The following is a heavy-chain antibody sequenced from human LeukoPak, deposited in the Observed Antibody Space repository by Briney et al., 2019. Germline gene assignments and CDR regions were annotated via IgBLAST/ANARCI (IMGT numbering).Heavy chain of an antibody. Sequence: GGSLRLSCAASGFTFDDYAMHWVRQAPGKGLEWVSGISWNSGSIGYADSVKGRFTISRDNAKNSLYLQMNSLRAEDTALYYCAEDGFFWSGGKGYYFDYWGQGTLVTVSS. CDR3: AEDGFFWSGGKGYYFDY. V-gene: IGHV3-9*01. D-gene: IGHD3-3*01. J-gene: IGHJ4*02. CDR2: ISWNSGSI. CDR1: GFTFDDYA.